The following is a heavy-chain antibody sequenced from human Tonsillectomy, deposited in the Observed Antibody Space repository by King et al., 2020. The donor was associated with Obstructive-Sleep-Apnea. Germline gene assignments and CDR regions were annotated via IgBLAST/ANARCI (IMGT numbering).Heavy chain of an antibody. Sequence: GQLVQSGAEVKKPGASVKVSCRASGYTFTNYAMHLVRQAPGQRLEWMGWINAGNGNTKYSQKFQGRVTITWDTSATTAYMDLSSLRSEDTAVYYCASQFGELLRGVGYWGQGTLVTVSS. D-gene: IGHD3-10*01. CDR3: ASQFGELLRGVGY. J-gene: IGHJ4*02. CDR2: INAGNGNT. V-gene: IGHV1-3*01. CDR1: GYTFTNYA.